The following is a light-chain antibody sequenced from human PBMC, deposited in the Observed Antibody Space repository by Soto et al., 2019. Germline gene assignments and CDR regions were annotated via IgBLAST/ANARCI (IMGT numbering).Light chain of an antibody. CDR3: SSYTTSTTYV. J-gene: IGLJ1*01. CDR1: SSDVGSYNR. CDR2: EVS. V-gene: IGLV2-18*02. Sequence: TRAPSGSGVARGGVRISCNGTSSDVGSYNRVSWYQQPPGTAPKLMIYEVSNRPSGVPDRFSGSKSDNTASLTISGLQAEDEADYYCSSYTTSTTYVFGTGTKVTVL.